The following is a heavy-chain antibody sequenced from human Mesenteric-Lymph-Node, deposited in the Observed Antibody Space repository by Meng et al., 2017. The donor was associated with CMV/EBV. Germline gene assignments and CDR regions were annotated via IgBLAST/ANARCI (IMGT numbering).Heavy chain of an antibody. J-gene: IGHJ3*02. CDR3: ARPSVVAAFDI. Sequence: SETLSLTCTVSGGSISSYYWSWIRQPPGKGLEWIGYTYYSGSSTYNPSLKSRVTFSVDTSKNQFSLKLSSVTAADTAVYYCARPSVVAAFDIWGQGTMVTVSS. CDR1: GGSISSYY. V-gene: IGHV4-59*08. D-gene: IGHD2-2*01. CDR2: TYYSGSS.